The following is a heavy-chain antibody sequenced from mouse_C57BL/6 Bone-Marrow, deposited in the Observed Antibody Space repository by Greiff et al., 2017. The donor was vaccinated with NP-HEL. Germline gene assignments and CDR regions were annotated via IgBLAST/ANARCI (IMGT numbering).Heavy chain of an antibody. Sequence: EVQLQQSGPELVKPGASVKMSCKASGYTFTDYNMHWVKQSHGKSLEWIGYINPNNGGTSYNQKFKGKAALTVNKSSSTAYMELRSLTSEDSAVYYCARPITTVVATPAYWGQGTLVTVSA. CDR2: INPNNGGT. CDR1: GYTFTDYN. D-gene: IGHD1-1*01. V-gene: IGHV1-22*01. CDR3: ARPITTVVATPAY. J-gene: IGHJ3*01.